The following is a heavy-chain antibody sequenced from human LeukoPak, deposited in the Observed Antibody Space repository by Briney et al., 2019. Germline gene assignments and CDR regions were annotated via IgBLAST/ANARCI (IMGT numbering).Heavy chain of an antibody. J-gene: IGHJ4*02. V-gene: IGHV4-4*07. D-gene: IGHD1-26*01. CDR1: CGSISSYY. Sequence: PSETLSLTCTVSCGSISSYYWSWIRQPAGKGLEWIGRIYTSGSTNYNASLKSRVSMSVDTSKNQFSLKLSSVTAADTAVFYCARENSGSYREFDYWGQGTLVTVSS. CDR2: IYTSGST. CDR3: ARENSGSYREFDY.